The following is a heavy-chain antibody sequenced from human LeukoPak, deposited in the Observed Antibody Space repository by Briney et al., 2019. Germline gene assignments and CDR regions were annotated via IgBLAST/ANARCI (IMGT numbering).Heavy chain of an antibody. J-gene: IGHJ4*02. CDR2: LYHSGST. D-gene: IGHD3-10*01. V-gene: IGHV4-38-2*02. CDR3: ARDGRGAEVDF. CDR1: GYSISSGYY. Sequence: SETLSLTCAVSGYSISSGYYWGWLRQPPGKGLEWIGSLYHSGSTYYNPSLKSRVTISVDTSKNQFSLKLSSVTAADTAVYYCARDGRGAEVDFWGQGTLVTVSS.